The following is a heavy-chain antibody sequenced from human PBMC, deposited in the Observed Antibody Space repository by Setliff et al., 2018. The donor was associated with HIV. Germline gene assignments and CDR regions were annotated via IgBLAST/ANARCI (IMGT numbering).Heavy chain of an antibody. V-gene: IGHV1-3*01. J-gene: IGHJ6*02. D-gene: IGHD3-3*01. Sequence: VASVKVSCKASGFTFTNYAIHWVRQAPGQRLEWLGWINAGDDNPKYSQKFQDRVTITRDTSASTAYMELSSLMSEDTAVYYCARLRVLQLLEWSNYYYYGLDVWGQGTTVTVSS. CDR3: ARLRVLQLLEWSNYYYYGLDV. CDR1: GFTFTNYA. CDR2: INAGDDNP.